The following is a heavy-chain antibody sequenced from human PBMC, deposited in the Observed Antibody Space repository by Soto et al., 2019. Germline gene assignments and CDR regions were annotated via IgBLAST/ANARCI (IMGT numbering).Heavy chain of an antibody. J-gene: IGHJ5*02. CDR3: ARRYCSGGSCYHARLDNWFDP. Sequence: GGSLRLSCAASGFTFSDYYMSWIRQAPGKGLEWVSYISSSGSTIYYADSVKGRFTISRDNAKNSLYLQMNSLRAEDTAVYYCARRYCSGGSCYHARLDNWFDPWGQGTLVTVSS. CDR2: ISSSGSTI. CDR1: GFTFSDYY. D-gene: IGHD2-15*01. V-gene: IGHV3-11*01.